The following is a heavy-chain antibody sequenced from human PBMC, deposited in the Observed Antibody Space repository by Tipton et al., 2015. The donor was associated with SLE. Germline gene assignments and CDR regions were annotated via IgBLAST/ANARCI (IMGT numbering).Heavy chain of an antibody. CDR3: TTGAYSSGFQPPFDY. CDR1: GFSFNDAW. V-gene: IGHV3-15*01. J-gene: IGHJ4*02. CDR2: LKDKTHGATS. Sequence: GSLRLSCAASGFSFNDAWMSWVRQAPGKGLEWVGRLKDKTHGATSDYAAPVKDRFTISRDDSKNTLYLQLNSLKTEDTGVYYCTTGAYSSGFQPPFDYWGQGALVTVSS. D-gene: IGHD6-19*01.